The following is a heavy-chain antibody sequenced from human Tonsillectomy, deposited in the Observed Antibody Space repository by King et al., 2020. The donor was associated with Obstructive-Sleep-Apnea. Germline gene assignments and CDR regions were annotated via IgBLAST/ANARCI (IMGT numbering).Heavy chain of an antibody. CDR1: GSSISTYY. J-gene: IGHJ4*02. Sequence: QLQESGPGLVKPSETLYLTCTSSGSSISTYYWSWIRQPAGKGLEWIWLIYPSGSTNYNPSLKRRVTMSVDTSKNQVSLKLSSMTAADTAVYYCARVGFGELWIEDWGQGTLVTVSS. CDR2: IYPSGST. D-gene: IGHD3-10*01. V-gene: IGHV4-4*07. CDR3: ARVGFGELWIED.